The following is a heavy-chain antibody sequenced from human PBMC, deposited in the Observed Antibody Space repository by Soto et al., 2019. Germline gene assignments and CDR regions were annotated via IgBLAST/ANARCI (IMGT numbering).Heavy chain of an antibody. V-gene: IGHV3-23*01. Sequence: GGSLRLSCAASGFTFSSYAMSWVRQAPGKGLEWVSAISGSGGSTYYADSVKGRFTISRDNSKNTLYLQMNSLRAEDTAVYYCAQVWVRGVRGVIISHYGMDVWGQGTMVTLSS. CDR2: ISGSGGST. J-gene: IGHJ6*02. CDR3: AQVWVRGVRGVIISHYGMDV. CDR1: GFTFSSYA. D-gene: IGHD3-10*01.